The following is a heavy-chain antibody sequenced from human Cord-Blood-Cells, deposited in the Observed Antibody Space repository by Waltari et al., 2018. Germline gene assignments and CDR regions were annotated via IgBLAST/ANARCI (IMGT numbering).Heavy chain of an antibody. J-gene: IGHJ4*02. Sequence: QVQLVESGGGVVQPGRSLRLSCAASGFTFSSYGMHWVRQAPGKGLEWVAVKWYDGSKKYYADSLKGRLTISRDNSKNTLYLQMNVLRAEDTAVYYCARALRQYSSSSGYFDYWGQGTLVTVSS. CDR2: KWYDGSKK. D-gene: IGHD6-6*01. V-gene: IGHV3-33*01. CDR3: ARALRQYSSSSGYFDY. CDR1: GFTFSSYG.